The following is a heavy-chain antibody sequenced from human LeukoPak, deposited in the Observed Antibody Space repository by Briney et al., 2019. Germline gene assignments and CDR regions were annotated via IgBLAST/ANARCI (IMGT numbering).Heavy chain of an antibody. Sequence: ASVKVSCKASGYTFTSYAMHWVRQAPGQRLEWMGWISAGNGNTKYSQKFQGRVTITRDTSASTAYMELSSLRSEDTAVYYCARNRIAAGGFDPWGQGTLVTVSS. D-gene: IGHD6-13*01. CDR2: ISAGNGNT. J-gene: IGHJ5*02. CDR1: GYTFTSYA. V-gene: IGHV1-3*01. CDR3: ARNRIAAGGFDP.